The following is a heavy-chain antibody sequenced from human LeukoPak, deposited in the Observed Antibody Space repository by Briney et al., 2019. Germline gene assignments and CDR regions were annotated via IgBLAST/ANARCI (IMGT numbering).Heavy chain of an antibody. Sequence: SQTLSLTCAISGDSVSSNSVTWNWIRQSPSRGLEWLGRTYYRSTWYNDYAVSVRGRITVNPDTSKNQFSLKLSSVTAADTAVYYCARGRIGYCSGGSCYPAYYYYYGMDVWGQGTTVTVSS. V-gene: IGHV6-1*01. CDR2: TYYRSTWYN. J-gene: IGHJ6*02. D-gene: IGHD2-15*01. CDR1: GDSVSSNSVT. CDR3: ARGRIGYCSGGSCYPAYYYYYGMDV.